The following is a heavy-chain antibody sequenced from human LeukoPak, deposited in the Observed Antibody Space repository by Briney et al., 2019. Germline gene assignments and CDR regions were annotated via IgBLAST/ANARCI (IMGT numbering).Heavy chain of an antibody. Sequence: GGSLRLSCAASAFTFSSYGMSWVRQAPGKGLEWVSAISGSGGSTYYADSVKGRFTISRDNSKNTLYLQMNSLRAEDTALYYCAKEFPYYYDISGYYQDYWGQGTLVTVSS. CDR3: AKEFPYYYDISGYYQDY. V-gene: IGHV3-23*01. CDR2: ISGSGGST. CDR1: AFTFSSYG. J-gene: IGHJ4*02. D-gene: IGHD3-22*01.